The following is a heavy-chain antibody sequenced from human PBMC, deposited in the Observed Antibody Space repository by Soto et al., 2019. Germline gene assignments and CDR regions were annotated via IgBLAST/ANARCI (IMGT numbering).Heavy chain of an antibody. J-gene: IGHJ4*02. CDR3: ERSSGMVNFDY. CDR1: GYSFINYW. D-gene: IGHD5-18*01. CDR2: IYPGDSDT. Sequence: PGESLKISCKGSGYSFINYWIGWVRQMPGKGLEWMGIIYPGDSDTRYSPSFQGQVTISADKSINTAYLQWSSLKASDTAMYYCERSSGMVNFDYWGQGTLVTVSS. V-gene: IGHV5-51*01.